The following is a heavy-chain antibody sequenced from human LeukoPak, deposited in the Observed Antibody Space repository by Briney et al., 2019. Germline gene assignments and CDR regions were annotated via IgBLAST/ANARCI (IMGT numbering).Heavy chain of an antibody. V-gene: IGHV3-21*01. CDR3: AREGGSTSCFD. CDR2: ISSSSSYI. CDR1: GFTVSSNY. J-gene: IGHJ4*02. D-gene: IGHD2-2*01. Sequence: GGSLRLSCAASGFTVSSNYMSWVRQAPGKGLEWVSSISSSSSYIYYADSVKGRFTISRDNAKNSLYLQMNSLRAEDTAVYYCAREGGSTSCFDWGQGTLVTVSS.